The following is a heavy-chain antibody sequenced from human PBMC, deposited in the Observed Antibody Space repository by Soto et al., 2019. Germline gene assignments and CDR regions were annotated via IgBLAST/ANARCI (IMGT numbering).Heavy chain of an antibody. CDR2: INAGNGNT. CDR3: ARTEAPYGSGSYYNIDY. D-gene: IGHD3-10*01. J-gene: IGHJ4*02. CDR1: GYTFTSYA. Sequence: ASVKVSCKASGYTFTSYAMHWVRQAPGQRLEWMGWINAGNGNTKYSQKFQGRVTITRDTSASTAYMELSSLRSEDTAVYYCARTEAPYGSGSYYNIDYWGQGTLVTVSS. V-gene: IGHV1-3*01.